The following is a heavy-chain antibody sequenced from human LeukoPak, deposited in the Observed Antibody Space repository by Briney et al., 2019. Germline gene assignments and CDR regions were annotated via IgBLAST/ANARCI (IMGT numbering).Heavy chain of an antibody. CDR1: GGSFSGYY. V-gene: IGHV4-34*01. Sequence: KTSETLSLTCAVYGGSFSGYYWSWIRQPPGKGLEWIGEINHSGSTNYNPSLKSRVTISVDTSKNQFSLKLSSVTAADTAVYYCASQGAAAGTEHDYWGQGTLVTVPS. CDR3: ASQGAAAGTEHDY. D-gene: IGHD6-13*01. J-gene: IGHJ4*02. CDR2: INHSGST.